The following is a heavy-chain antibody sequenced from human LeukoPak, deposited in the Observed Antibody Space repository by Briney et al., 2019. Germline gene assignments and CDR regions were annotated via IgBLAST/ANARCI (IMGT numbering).Heavy chain of an antibody. CDR1: GYTFTSYA. CDR2: ISAYNGNT. J-gene: IGHJ4*02. Sequence: ASVKVSCKASGYTFTSYAMNWVRQAPGQGLEWMGWISAYNGNTNYAQKLQGRVTMTTDTSTSTAYMELRSLRSDDTAVYYCARLSGYYFGWDLDYWGQGTLVTVSS. CDR3: ARLSGYYFGWDLDY. D-gene: IGHD3-22*01. V-gene: IGHV1-18*01.